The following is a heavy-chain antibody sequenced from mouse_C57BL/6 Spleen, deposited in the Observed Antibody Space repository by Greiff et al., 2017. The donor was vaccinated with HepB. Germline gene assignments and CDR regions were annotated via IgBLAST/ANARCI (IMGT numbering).Heavy chain of an antibody. CDR3: TRGDYYGSRRAMDY. V-gene: IGHV1-5*01. J-gene: IGHJ4*01. CDR1: GYTFTSYW. CDR2: IYPGNSDT. D-gene: IGHD1-1*01. Sequence: EVQLQQSGTVLARPGASVKMSCKTSGYTFTSYWMHWVKQRPGQGLEWIGAIYPGNSDTSYNQKFKGKAKLTAVTSASTAYMELSSLTNEDSAVYYCTRGDYYGSRRAMDYWGQRTSVTVSS.